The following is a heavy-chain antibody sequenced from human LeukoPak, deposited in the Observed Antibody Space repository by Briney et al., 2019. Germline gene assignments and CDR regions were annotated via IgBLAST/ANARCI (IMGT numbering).Heavy chain of an antibody. CDR3: ARSLEASTMVRGYYYNYYGMDV. D-gene: IGHD3-10*01. CDR2: IYTSGST. V-gene: IGHV4-4*07. J-gene: IGHJ6*02. CDR1: GGSISSYY. Sequence: SETLSLTCTVSGGSISSYYWSWIRQPAGKGLEWIGRIYTSGSTNYNPSLKSRVTMSVDTSKNQFSLKLSSVTAADTAVYYCARSLEASTMVRGYYYNYYGMDVWGQGTTVTVSS.